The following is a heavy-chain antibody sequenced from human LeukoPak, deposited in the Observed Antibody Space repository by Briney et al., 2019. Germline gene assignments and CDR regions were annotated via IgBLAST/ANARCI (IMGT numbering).Heavy chain of an antibody. CDR3: AKDVGKWESLHFFDY. D-gene: IGHD1-26*01. CDR2: ISGSGAST. J-gene: IGHJ4*02. V-gene: IGHV3-23*01. Sequence: GGSLRLSCLTSGFTLSTNAMSWVRQAPGKGLEWISGISGSGASTYYTDSVKGRFTISRDDSRNTLYLQMNSLRGDDTAVYYCAKDVGKWESLHFFDYWGQGTLVTVSS. CDR1: GFTLSTNA.